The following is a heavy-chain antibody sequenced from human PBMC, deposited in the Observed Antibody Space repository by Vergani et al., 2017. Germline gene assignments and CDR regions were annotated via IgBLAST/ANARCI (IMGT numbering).Heavy chain of an antibody. CDR2: IYPADSDT. Sequence: EVALFQSGPEMTKPGESLKISCKGSEYSFGNYWIGWVRQMPGKGLEWMGIIYPADSDTRYSPSFQGQVTISPDKSISTAFLQWDSLKASDTALYYCARHTTYTDSWGQGTLVTVSS. CDR3: ARHTTYTDS. V-gene: IGHV5-51*01. CDR1: EYSFGNYW. J-gene: IGHJ4*02. D-gene: IGHD1-1*01.